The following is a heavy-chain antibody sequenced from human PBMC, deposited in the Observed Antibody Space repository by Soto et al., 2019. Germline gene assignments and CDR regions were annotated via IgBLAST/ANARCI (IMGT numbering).Heavy chain of an antibody. CDR1: GFTFSSYG. V-gene: IGHV3-33*01. J-gene: IGHJ6*02. D-gene: IGHD1-26*01. CDR3: ARDRSGSYIGGMDV. Sequence: GGSLRLSCAASGFTFSSYGMHWVRQAPGKGLEWVAVIWYDGSNKYYADSVKGRFTISRDNSKNTLYLQMNSLRAEDTAVYYCARDRSGSYIGGMDVWGQGTTVTVSS. CDR2: IWYDGSNK.